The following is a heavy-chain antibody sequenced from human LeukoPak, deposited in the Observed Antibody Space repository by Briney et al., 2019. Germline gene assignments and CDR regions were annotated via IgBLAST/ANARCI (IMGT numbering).Heavy chain of an antibody. CDR3: ARQMIEGRHYYSMDV. CDR1: GFIFSTFG. Sequence: GGSLRLSCAASGFIFSTFGMHWVRQGPGKGLEWVAFIRYDESNKYYADSVKGRFTISRDNSKNTVYLQMNSLRGEDTAVYFCARQMIEGRHYYSMDVWGKGTSVTVSS. V-gene: IGHV3-30*02. J-gene: IGHJ6*03. CDR2: IRYDESNK. D-gene: IGHD3-22*01.